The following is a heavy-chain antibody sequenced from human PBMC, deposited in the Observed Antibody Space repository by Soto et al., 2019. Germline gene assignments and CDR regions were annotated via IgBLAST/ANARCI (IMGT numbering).Heavy chain of an antibody. CDR1: GGSISSSSYY. Sequence: QLQLQESGPGLVKPSETLSLTCTVSGGSISSSSYYWGWIRQPPGKGLEWIGSISYSGSSNYNPSLKSRVTISVDTSKNPFSLKLSSVTAADTAVYYCARHVPVGPYYFDYWGQGTLVTASS. J-gene: IGHJ4*02. V-gene: IGHV4-39*01. D-gene: IGHD1-26*01. CDR3: ARHVPVGPYYFDY. CDR2: ISYSGSS.